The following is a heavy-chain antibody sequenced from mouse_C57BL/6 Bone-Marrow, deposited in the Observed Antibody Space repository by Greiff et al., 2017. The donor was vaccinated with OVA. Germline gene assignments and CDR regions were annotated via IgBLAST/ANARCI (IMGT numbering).Heavy chain of an antibody. CDR1: GFSLSTSGMG. CDR2: LYWDDDT. Sequence: QVQLKESGPGILQSSQTLSLTCSFSGFSLSTSGMGVSWIRQPSGKGLEWLAHLYWDDDTRYHPSLKRRLTISKDTSRNQVFLKITSVDTADTATYYCARMERVFYGILFAYWGQGTLVTVSA. J-gene: IGHJ3*01. V-gene: IGHV8-12*01. CDR3: ARMERVFYGILFAY. D-gene: IGHD2-1*01.